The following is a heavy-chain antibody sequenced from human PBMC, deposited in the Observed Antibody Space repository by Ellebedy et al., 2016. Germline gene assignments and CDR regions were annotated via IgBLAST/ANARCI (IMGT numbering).Heavy chain of an antibody. V-gene: IGHV3-7*01. Sequence: GESLKISXVVSGFSFRSTWMSWVRQAPGKGLEWVANINQDGNGKYYVDSVRGRFTISRDNAKNSLYLQMNSLTVKDTAVYYCATPLEGYSSSPPLDYWGQGTLISVSS. CDR1: GFSFRSTW. CDR3: ATPLEGYSSSPPLDY. CDR2: INQDGNGK. D-gene: IGHD6-19*01. J-gene: IGHJ4*02.